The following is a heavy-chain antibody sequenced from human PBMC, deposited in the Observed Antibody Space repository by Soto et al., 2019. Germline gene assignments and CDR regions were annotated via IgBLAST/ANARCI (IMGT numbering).Heavy chain of an antibody. J-gene: IGHJ4*02. D-gene: IGHD1-1*01. CDR2: IYHSGST. Sequence: PSETLSLTCAVSGGYSSSSNWWSWVRQPPGKGLEWIGEIYHSGSTTYNPSLRGRVTISVDKSKNQFYIKVSSVTAADSAVYHCARGYNEFDYWGQGTLVTVSS. CDR3: ARGYNEFDY. CDR1: GGYSSSSNW. V-gene: IGHV4-4*02.